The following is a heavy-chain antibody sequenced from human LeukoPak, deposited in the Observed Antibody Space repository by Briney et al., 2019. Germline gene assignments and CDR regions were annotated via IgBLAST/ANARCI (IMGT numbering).Heavy chain of an antibody. V-gene: IGHV4-4*09. CDR1: GGSISGGY. CDR2: VYTSGST. D-gene: IGHD4-11*01. J-gene: IGHJ4*02. Sequence: SETLSLTCTVSGGSISGGYWSWIRQPPGRGLEWIGYVYTSGSTNYNPSLKSRVTISVDTSRSQFALKLSCVTAADTAVYYCAKSYFDYSTYYSYYFNLWGQGALVTVSS. CDR3: AKSYFDYSTYYSYYFNL.